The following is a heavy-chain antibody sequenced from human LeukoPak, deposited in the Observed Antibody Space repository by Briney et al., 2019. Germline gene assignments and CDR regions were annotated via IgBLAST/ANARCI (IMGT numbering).Heavy chain of an antibody. CDR1: GYTFTSYG. Sequence: ASVKVSCTASGYTFTSYGISWVRQAPGQGLEWMGWISACNGNTNYAQKLQGRVTMTTDTSTGTAYMELRSLRSDDTAVYYCARLRVPAAIGSGWPDYWGQGTLVTVSS. V-gene: IGHV1-18*04. J-gene: IGHJ4*02. CDR3: ARLRVPAAIGSGWPDY. CDR2: ISACNGNT. D-gene: IGHD2-2*01.